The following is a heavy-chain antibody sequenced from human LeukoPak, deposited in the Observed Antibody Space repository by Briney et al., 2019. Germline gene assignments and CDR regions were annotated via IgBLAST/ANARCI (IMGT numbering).Heavy chain of an antibody. Sequence: GGSLTLSCTPSRFTFISYNMNCLRHAPGRGLEWVSAISGSGGSTYYAHSVKGRFTISRDQSKNTLYLQMNSLRAEDTAVYYCAKDRRGRIVATYCDYWGQGTLVTVSS. CDR3: AKDRRGRIVATYCDY. D-gene: IGHD5-12*01. CDR2: ISGSGGST. V-gene: IGHV3-23*01. CDR1: RFTFISYN. J-gene: IGHJ4*02.